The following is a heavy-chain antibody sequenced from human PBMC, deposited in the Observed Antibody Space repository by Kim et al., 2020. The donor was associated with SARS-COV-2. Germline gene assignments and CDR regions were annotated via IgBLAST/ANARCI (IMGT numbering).Heavy chain of an antibody. J-gene: IGHJ4*01. CDR2: INHSGST. V-gene: IGHV4-34*01. D-gene: IGHD4-17*01. CDR1: GGSFSGCY. CDR3: ASKQRHYGGNLTPRDY. Sequence: SETLSLTCAVYGGSFSGCYWCWSRQPQAPGLEWMGEINHSGSTNYYPSLNSRGPISVAASKNQFSLKLNSVTAAATAADFCASKQRHYGGNLTPRDY.